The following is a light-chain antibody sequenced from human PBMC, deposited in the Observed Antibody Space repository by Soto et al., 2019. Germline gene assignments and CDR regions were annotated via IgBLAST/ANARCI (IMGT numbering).Light chain of an antibody. J-gene: IGKJ3*01. Sequence: EIVLTQSPATLSLSPGERATLSCRASQSISSYLAWYQQKPGQAPRLLIYDVSNRAPGIPARFSGSGSGTDFTLTISSLEPEDFAVYYCQHRINWPPFTFGPGTKVDIK. V-gene: IGKV3-11*01. CDR1: QSISSY. CDR2: DVS. CDR3: QHRINWPPFT.